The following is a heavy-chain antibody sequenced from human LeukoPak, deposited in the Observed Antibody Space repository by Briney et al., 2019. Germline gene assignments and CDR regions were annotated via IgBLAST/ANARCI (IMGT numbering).Heavy chain of an antibody. CDR1: GGTFSSYA. Sequence: ASVKVSCKASGGTFSSYAISWVRQAPGQGLEWMGRIIPIFGIANYAQKFQGRVTITADKSTSTAYMELSSLRSEDTAVYYRARDYYYGSGSYLEALDAFDIWGQGTMVTVSS. CDR2: IIPIFGIA. CDR3: ARDYYYGSGSYLEALDAFDI. V-gene: IGHV1-69*04. D-gene: IGHD3-10*01. J-gene: IGHJ3*02.